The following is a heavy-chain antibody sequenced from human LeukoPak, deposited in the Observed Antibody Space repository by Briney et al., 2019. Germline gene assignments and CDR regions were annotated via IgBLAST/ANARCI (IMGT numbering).Heavy chain of an antibody. CDR1: GGSISGYY. Sequence: SETLSLTCTVSGGSISGYYWSWIRQPPGKGLEWIAYIHYNGISNYNPSLKSRVIISVDSSKNQFSLKLTSVTAADTAVYYCARNAGQVDYWGQGTLVTVTS. CDR3: ARNAGQVDY. CDR2: IHYNGIS. V-gene: IGHV4-59*01. J-gene: IGHJ4*02.